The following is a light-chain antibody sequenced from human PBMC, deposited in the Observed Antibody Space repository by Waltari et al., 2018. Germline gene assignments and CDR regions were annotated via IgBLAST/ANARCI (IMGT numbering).Light chain of an antibody. Sequence: QTVVTQEPSFSVSPGGTVTLTCGLSSGPVSSLHYPTWHPQTPGHAPRTLIYSTNSRSSGVPDRFSGSILGNKAALTITGAQADDESVYYCVLHMGNLVFGGVVFGGGTKLTVL. J-gene: IGLJ2*01. CDR2: STN. CDR1: SGPVSSLHY. CDR3: VLHMGNLVFGGVV. V-gene: IGLV8-61*01.